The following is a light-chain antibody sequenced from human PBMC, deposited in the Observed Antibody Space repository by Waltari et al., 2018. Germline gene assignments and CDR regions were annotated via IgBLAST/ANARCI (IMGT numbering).Light chain of an antibody. J-gene: IGKJ4*01. CDR2: DAS. CDR1: HTINNY. Sequence: DIQMTQSPSTLSASEGDRVTITCRASHTINNYLAWYQQKPGKAPKLVIYDASSLESGVPSRFSGSGSGTEFTLTISSLQPDDCATYYCQQYDFYSLTFGGGTRVEIK. CDR3: QQYDFYSLT. V-gene: IGKV1-5*01.